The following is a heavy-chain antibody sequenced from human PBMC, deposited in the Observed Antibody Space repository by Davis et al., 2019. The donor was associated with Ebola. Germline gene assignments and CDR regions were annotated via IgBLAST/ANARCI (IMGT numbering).Heavy chain of an antibody. Sequence: SVKVSCKASAGTFSSYAISWVRQAPGQGLEWMGGFIPIFGTANYAQKFQGWVTMTRDTSISTAYMELSRLRSDDTAVYYCAREGNGIIFDYWGQGTLVTVSS. D-gene: IGHD2-21*01. V-gene: IGHV1-69*05. CDR2: FIPIFGTA. J-gene: IGHJ4*02. CDR1: AGTFSSYA. CDR3: AREGNGIIFDY.